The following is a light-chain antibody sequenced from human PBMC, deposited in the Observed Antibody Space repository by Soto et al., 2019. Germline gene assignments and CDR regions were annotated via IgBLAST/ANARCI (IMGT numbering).Light chain of an antibody. CDR3: QQYDNLPLT. CDR1: QGISSY. V-gene: IGKV1-33*01. CDR2: DAS. J-gene: IGKJ4*01. Sequence: IHLTQSPSSPSASLGDRVTITCRASQGISSYLGWYQQKPGKAPKLLIYDASNLETGVPSRSSGSGSGTDFTFTISSLQPEDIATYYCQQYDNLPLTFGGGTKVDIK.